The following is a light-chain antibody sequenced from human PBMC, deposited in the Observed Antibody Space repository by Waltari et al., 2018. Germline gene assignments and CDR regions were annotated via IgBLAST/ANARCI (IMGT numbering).Light chain of an antibody. CDR2: WAS. J-gene: IGKJ2*01. V-gene: IGKV4-1*01. CDR3: HQYGTSPRT. CDR1: QSVAYTSDNKNC. Sequence: DIVMTQSPDSLAVSLGERATINCKSSQSVAYTSDNKNCLAWYQQKPGQPPKLLIYWASTRESGVPDRFSGSGSGTDFTLTISRLEPEDFAVYSCHQYGTSPRTFGLGTKLEIK.